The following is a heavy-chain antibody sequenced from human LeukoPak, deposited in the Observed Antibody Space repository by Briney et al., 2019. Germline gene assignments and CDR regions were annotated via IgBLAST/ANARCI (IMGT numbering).Heavy chain of an antibody. V-gene: IGHV3-30*18. CDR2: ISYDGSNK. Sequence: GRSLRLSCAASGFTFSSYGMHWVRQAPGKGLEWVAVISYDGSNKYYADSVKGRFTISRDNSKNTLYLQMNSLRAEDTAVYYCAKDGSGRMFDYWGQGTLVTVSS. J-gene: IGHJ4*02. D-gene: IGHD3-10*01. CDR1: GFTFSSYG. CDR3: AKDGSGRMFDY.